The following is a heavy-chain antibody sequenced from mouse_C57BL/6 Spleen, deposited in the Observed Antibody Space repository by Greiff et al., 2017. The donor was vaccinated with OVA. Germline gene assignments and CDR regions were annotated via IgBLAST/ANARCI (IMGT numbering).Heavy chain of an antibody. CDR3: ASPLYYAMDY. CDR2: INPSTGGT. V-gene: IGHV1-42*01. J-gene: IGHJ4*01. CDR1: GYSFTGYY. Sequence: VQLKESGPELVKPGASVKISCKASGYSFTGYYMNWVKQSPEKSLEWIGEINPSTGGTTYNQKFKAKATLTVDKSSSTAYMQLKSLTSEDSAVYYCASPLYYAMDYWGQGTSVTVSS.